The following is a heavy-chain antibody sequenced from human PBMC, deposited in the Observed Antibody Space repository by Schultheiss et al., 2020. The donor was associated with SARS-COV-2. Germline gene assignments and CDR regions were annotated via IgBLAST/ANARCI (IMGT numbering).Heavy chain of an antibody. CDR1: GGTFSSYT. CDR3: ARVVPAAVDAFDI. J-gene: IGHJ3*02. V-gene: IGHV1-2*02. Sequence: ASVKVSCKASGGTFSSYTISWVRQAPGQGLVWMGRIVVGSGNTSYAQKFQGRVTRTRDTSISTAYMELSRLRSDDTAVYYCARVVPAAVDAFDIWGQGTMVTVSS. CDR2: IVVGSGNT. D-gene: IGHD2-2*01.